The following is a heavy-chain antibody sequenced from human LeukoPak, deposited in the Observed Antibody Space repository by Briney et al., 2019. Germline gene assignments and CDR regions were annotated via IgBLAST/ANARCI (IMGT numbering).Heavy chain of an antibody. CDR2: VSYSGNT. V-gene: IGHV4-59*01. Sequence: SETLSLTCIVSGGSMNNYYWSWIRQPPGKGLEWIGYVSYSGNTNYNSSLKSRVSMSVDTSKNQFSLKLISVTAADTAMYYCARGVVAATLFWFDPWGQGPLVTVSS. CDR1: GGSMNNYY. J-gene: IGHJ5*02. D-gene: IGHD2-15*01. CDR3: ARGVVAATLFWFDP.